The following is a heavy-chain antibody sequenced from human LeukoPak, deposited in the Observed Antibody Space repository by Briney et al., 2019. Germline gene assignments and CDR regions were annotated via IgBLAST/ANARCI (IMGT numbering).Heavy chain of an antibody. CDR1: GFTFSSYG. D-gene: IGHD3-22*01. CDR2: IWYDGSNK. J-gene: IGHJ3*02. V-gene: IGHV3-33*06. Sequence: GGSLRLSCAASGFTFSSYGMHWVRQAPGKGLEWVAVIWYDGSNKYYADSVKGRFTISRDNSKNTLYLQMNSLRAEDTGVYYCAQELEVAHYYDSSGYYYVYDAFDIWGQGTMVTVSS. CDR3: AQELEVAHYYDSSGYYYVYDAFDI.